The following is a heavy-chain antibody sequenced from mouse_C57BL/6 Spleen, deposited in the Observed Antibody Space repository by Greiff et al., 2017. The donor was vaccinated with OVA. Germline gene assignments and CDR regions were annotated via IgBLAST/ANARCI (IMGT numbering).Heavy chain of an antibody. D-gene: IGHD2-3*01. CDR2: INPNNGGT. Sequence: VQLKESGPELVKPGASVKMSCKASGYTFTDYNMHWVKQSHGKSLEWIGYINPNNGGTSYNQKFKGKATLTVNKSSSTAYMELRSLTSEDSAVYDCARINWLLRRAMDYWGQGTSVTVSS. CDR1: GYTFTDYN. V-gene: IGHV1-22*01. CDR3: ARINWLLRRAMDY. J-gene: IGHJ4*01.